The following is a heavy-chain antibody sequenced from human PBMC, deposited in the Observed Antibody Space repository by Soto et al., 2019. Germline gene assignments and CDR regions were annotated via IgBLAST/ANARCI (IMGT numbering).Heavy chain of an antibody. CDR3: ARGAYSDSSSYFDY. CDR2: IYYSGTT. D-gene: IGHD6-6*01. V-gene: IGHV4-30-4*01. Sequence: QVQLQESGPGLVKPSQTLSFTCTVSGDSISSGDHYWSWIRQPPGKGLEWIGYIYYSGTTYSRPSLQSRVTISVDTSKNQFSLKLNSVTAADTAVYYCARGAYSDSSSYFDYWGQGTLVPVSS. CDR1: GDSISSGDHY. J-gene: IGHJ4*02.